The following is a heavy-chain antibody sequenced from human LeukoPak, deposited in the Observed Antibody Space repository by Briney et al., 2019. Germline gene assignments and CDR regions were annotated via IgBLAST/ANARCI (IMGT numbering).Heavy chain of an antibody. CDR2: ISSSSSYI. D-gene: IGHD2-2*01. Sequence: GGSLRLSCAASGFTFSSYSMNWVRQAPGKGLEWVSSISSSSSYIYYADSVKGRFTISRDNAKNSLYLQMNSLRAEDTAVDYCASAIIPAAAFAWFDPWGQGTLVTVSS. V-gene: IGHV3-21*01. CDR3: ASAIIPAAAFAWFDP. CDR1: GFTFSSYS. J-gene: IGHJ5*02.